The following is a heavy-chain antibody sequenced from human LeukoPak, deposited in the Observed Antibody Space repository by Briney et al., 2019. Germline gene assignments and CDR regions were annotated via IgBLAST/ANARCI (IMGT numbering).Heavy chain of an antibody. CDR3: ARGESKYSSSWYTPFSD. D-gene: IGHD6-13*01. J-gene: IGHJ4*02. CDR1: GFILSNYP. V-gene: IGHV3-30*14. CDR2: LSPEQTNM. Sequence: GGSLRLSCVASGFILSNYPMHWVRQAPDKRLEWLGFLSPEQTNMYADSVKGRFTISRDTSRNTLYLQMNSLRAEDTAVYYCARGESKYSSSWYTPFSDWGQGTLVTVSS.